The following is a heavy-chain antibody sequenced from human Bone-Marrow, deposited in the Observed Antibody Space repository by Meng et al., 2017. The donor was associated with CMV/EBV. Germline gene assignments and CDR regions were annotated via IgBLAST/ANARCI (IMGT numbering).Heavy chain of an antibody. CDR1: GFTFSSYG. Sequence: ESLKISCAASGFTFSSYGMHWVRQAPGKGLEWVANIKQDGSEKYYVDSVKGRFTISRDNAKNSLHLQMNSLRAEDTAVYYCARNHLGSNYEGYWGQGTLVTVSS. D-gene: IGHD4-11*01. V-gene: IGHV3-7*01. CDR2: IKQDGSEK. J-gene: IGHJ4*02. CDR3: ARNHLGSNYEGY.